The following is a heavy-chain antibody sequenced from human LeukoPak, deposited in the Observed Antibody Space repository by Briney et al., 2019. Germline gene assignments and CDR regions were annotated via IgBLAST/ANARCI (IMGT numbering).Heavy chain of an antibody. D-gene: IGHD4-17*01. Sequence: SETLSLTCAVYGGSFSGYYWSWIRQPPGKGLEWIGEINHSGSTNYNPSLKSRVTISVDTSKNQFSLKLSSVTAADTAVYYCARTPTYGDYVRVNWFDPWGQGTLVTVSS. CDR1: GGSFSGYY. CDR2: INHSGST. CDR3: ARTPTYGDYVRVNWFDP. J-gene: IGHJ5*02. V-gene: IGHV4-34*09.